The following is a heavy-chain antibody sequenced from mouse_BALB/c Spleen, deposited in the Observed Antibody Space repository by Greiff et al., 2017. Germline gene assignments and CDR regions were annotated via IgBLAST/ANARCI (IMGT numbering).Heavy chain of an antibody. V-gene: IGHV5-17*02. D-gene: IGHD2-1*01. CDR2: ISSGSSTI. CDR1: GFTFSSFG. CDR3: ARNYGNSHWYFDV. J-gene: IGHJ1*01. Sequence: EVKLVESGGGLVQPGGSRKLSCAASGFTFSSFGMHWVRQAPEKGLEWVAYISSGSSTIYYADTVKGRFTISRDNPKNTLFLQMTSLRSEDTAMYYCARNYGNSHWYFDVWGAGTTVTVSS.